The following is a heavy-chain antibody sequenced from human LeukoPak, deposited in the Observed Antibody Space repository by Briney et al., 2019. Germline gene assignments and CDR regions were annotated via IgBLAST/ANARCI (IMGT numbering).Heavy chain of an antibody. Sequence: SETLSLTCTVSGGSISSYYWSWIRRPAGKGLEWIGRIYTSGSTAYNPSLKSRVTLSVDTSKKQFSLKLNSVTAADTAVYYCARGLNYYDSSGYVDFWGQGTLVTVSS. V-gene: IGHV4-4*07. J-gene: IGHJ4*02. CDR2: IYTSGST. CDR3: ARGLNYYDSSGYVDF. CDR1: GGSISSYY. D-gene: IGHD3-22*01.